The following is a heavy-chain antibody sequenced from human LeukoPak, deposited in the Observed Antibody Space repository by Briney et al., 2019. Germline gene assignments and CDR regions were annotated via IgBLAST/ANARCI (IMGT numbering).Heavy chain of an antibody. CDR3: ARGGRPRRALDY. V-gene: IGHV4-31*03. CDR1: GGSISSGGYY. CDR2: IYYSGST. J-gene: IGHJ4*02. Sequence: PSQTLSLTCTVSGGSISSGGYYWSWIRQHPWKGLEWIGYIYYSGSTYYNPSLKSRVTISVDTSKNQFSLKLSSVTAADTAVYYCARGGRPRRALDYWGQGTLVTVSS. D-gene: IGHD1-14*01.